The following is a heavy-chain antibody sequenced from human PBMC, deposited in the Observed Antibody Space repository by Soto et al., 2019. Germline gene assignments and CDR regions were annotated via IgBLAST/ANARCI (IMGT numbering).Heavy chain of an antibody. CDR3: EREVLFDY. V-gene: IGHV3-30*03. CDR2: ISYDGSNK. J-gene: IGHJ4*02. CDR1: GFTFSSYG. Sequence: GGSLRLSCAASGFTFSSYGMHWVRQAPGKGLEWVAVISYDGSNKYYADSVKGRFTISRDNSKNTLYLQMNSPRAEDTDVYYCEREVLFDYWGQGTLVTVSS.